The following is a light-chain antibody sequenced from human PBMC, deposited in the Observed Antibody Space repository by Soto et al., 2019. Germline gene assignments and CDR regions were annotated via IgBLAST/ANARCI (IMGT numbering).Light chain of an antibody. Sequence: IVSTQSPATLSLSPWERATLSCRASQSVSSYLAWYQQKPGQAPRLLIYDASNRATGIPARFSGSGSGTDFTLTIRSLEPEDFAIYYCQQRANWPLTTFGHGTRLEIK. CDR3: QQRANWPLTT. J-gene: IGKJ5*01. CDR1: QSVSSY. V-gene: IGKV3-11*01. CDR2: DAS.